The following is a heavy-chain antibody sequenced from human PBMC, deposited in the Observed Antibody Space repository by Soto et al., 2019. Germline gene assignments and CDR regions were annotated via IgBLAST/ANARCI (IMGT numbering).Heavy chain of an antibody. D-gene: IGHD1-26*01. J-gene: IGHJ4*02. CDR1: GGSISSCY. CDR2: IYYSGST. Sequence: SETLCLTWTVCGGSISSCYWSWIRQPPGKGLEWIGYIYYSGSTNYNPSLKSRVTISVDTSKNQFSLKLSSVTAADTAVYYCARRYGGNFDYWGQGTLVTVSS. CDR3: ARRYGGNFDY. V-gene: IGHV4-59*01.